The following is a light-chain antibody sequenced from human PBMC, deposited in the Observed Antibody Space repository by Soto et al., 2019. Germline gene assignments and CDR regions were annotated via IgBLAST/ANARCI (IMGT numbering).Light chain of an antibody. CDR3: CSFSTSATFV. CDR2: DVN. CDR1: SSDVGAYHY. Sequence: QSALTQPRSVSGSPGQSVTISCTGTSSDVGAYHYVSWYQQHPGKAPKLMIYDVNQRPSGVPDRFSGSKSGNTASMTISGLQAEDEADYLCCSFSTSATFVFATGTKLTVL. V-gene: IGLV2-11*01. J-gene: IGLJ1*01.